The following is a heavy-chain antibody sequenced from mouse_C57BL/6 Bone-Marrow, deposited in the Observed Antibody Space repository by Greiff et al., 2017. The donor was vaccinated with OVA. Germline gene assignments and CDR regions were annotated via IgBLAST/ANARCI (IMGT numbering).Heavy chain of an antibody. V-gene: IGHV1-81*01. J-gene: IGHJ4*01. D-gene: IGHD2-3*01. CDR2: IYPRSGNT. CDR1: GYTFTSYG. CDR3: ARWLLRDYAMDY. Sequence: VQRVESGAELARPGASVKLSCKASGYTFTSYGISWVKQRTGQGLEWIGEIYPRSGNTYYNEKFKGKATLTADKSSSTAYMELRSLTSEDSAVYFCARWLLRDYAMDYWGQGTSVTVSS.